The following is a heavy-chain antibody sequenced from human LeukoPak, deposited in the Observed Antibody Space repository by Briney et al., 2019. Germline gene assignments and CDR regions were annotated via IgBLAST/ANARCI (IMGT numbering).Heavy chain of an antibody. D-gene: IGHD6-25*01. CDR1: GFTFSSYA. Sequence: GGSLRLSCAASGFTFSSYAMSWVRQAPGKGPEWVSTISIDGGRTYYADSVKGRSTVSRDTSKNTLYLQMNSLRAEDTAVYYCARKGIGSSRYQNMDVWGKGTTVTVSS. V-gene: IGHV3-23*01. CDR3: ARKGIGSSRYQNMDV. J-gene: IGHJ6*03. CDR2: ISIDGGRT.